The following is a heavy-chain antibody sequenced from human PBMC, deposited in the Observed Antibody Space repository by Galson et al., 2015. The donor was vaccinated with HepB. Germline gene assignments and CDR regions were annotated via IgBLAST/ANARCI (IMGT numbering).Heavy chain of an antibody. D-gene: IGHD3-16*01. CDR3: ARITGGD. CDR1: GEFVSGYD. J-gene: IGHJ3*01. CDR2: IYRSGRT. Sequence: SETLSLTCVVYGEFVSGYDWSWIRQPPGRGLEWIGEIYRSGRTNYNPTLKSRVTISRDTSKKQFSLKLTSVTAADTALYYCARITGGDWGQGTMVTVSS. V-gene: IGHV4-34*01.